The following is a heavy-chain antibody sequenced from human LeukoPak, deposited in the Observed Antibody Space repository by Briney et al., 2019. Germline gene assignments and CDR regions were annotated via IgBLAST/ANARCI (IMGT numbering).Heavy chain of an antibody. D-gene: IGHD1-1*01. CDR3: AKDRSWNDAFDY. J-gene: IGHJ4*02. CDR2: ISGSGGST. Sequence: GGSLRLSCAASGFTFSSYAMSWVRQAPGKGLEWVSAISGSGGSTYYADSVKGRFTISRGNSKNTLYLQMNSLRAEDTAVYYCAKDRSWNDAFDYWGQGTLVTVSS. CDR1: GFTFSSYA. V-gene: IGHV3-23*01.